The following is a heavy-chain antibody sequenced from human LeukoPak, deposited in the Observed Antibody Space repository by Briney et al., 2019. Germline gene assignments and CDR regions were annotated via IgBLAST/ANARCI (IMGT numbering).Heavy chain of an antibody. Sequence: GGSLRLSCAGSGFIFRNYGMHWVRQAPGQGLEWVAVISDGGTHLYYADSVKGRFTISRDNSESTMYLQMNSLRVEDTAVYYCARAGDFSFKDWGQGTLVTVSS. CDR1: GFIFRNYG. CDR2: ISDGGTHL. V-gene: IGHV3-30*03. D-gene: IGHD3-3*01. CDR3: ARAGDFSFKD. J-gene: IGHJ4*02.